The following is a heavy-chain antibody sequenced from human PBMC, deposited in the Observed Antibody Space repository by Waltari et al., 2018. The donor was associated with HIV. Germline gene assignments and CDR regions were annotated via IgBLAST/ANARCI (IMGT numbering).Heavy chain of an antibody. V-gene: IGHV4-39*01. J-gene: IGHJ3*02. CDR1: GGSISSSRYY. CDR2: IYYSGSP. CDR3: ARQGTYYDILTGYDHDAFDI. D-gene: IGHD3-9*01. Sequence: QLQLQESGPGLVKPSETLSLTCTVSGGSISSSRYYWGWIRQPPGKGLEWVGSIYYSGSPAHNPSLRGRVTVSGDTSKNQFSLERSSVTAADTAVYYCARQGTYYDILTGYDHDAFDIWGQGTMVTVSS.